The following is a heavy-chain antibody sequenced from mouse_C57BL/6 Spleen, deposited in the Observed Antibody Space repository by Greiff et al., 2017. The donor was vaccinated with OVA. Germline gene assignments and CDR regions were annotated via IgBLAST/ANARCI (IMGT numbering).Heavy chain of an antibody. J-gene: IGHJ2*01. V-gene: IGHV1-61*01. Sequence: QVQLKQPGAELVRPGSSVKLSCKASGYTFTSYWMDWVKQRPGQGLEWIGNIYPSDSETHYNQKFKDKATLTVDKSSSTAYMQLSSLTSEDSAVYYCARDPYYFDYWGQGTTLTVSS. CDR3: ARDPYYFDY. CDR2: IYPSDSET. CDR1: GYTFTSYW.